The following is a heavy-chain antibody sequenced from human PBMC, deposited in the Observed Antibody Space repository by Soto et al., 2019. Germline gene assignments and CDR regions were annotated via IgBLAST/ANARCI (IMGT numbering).Heavy chain of an antibody. Sequence: GGSLRLSCAASGFTFSSHWMHWVRQAPGKGLVWVSRINSDGSSTSYADSVKGRFTISRDNAKNTLYLQMNSLRAEDTAVYYCAVAVAGPTAIGYWGQGTLVTVSS. CDR3: AVAVAGPTAIGY. D-gene: IGHD6-19*01. V-gene: IGHV3-74*01. J-gene: IGHJ4*02. CDR1: GFTFSSHW. CDR2: INSDGSST.